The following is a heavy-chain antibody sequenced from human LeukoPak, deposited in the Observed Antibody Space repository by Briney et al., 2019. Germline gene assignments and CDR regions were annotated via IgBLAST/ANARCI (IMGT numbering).Heavy chain of an antibody. D-gene: IGHD4-17*01. Sequence: KPSETLSLTCAVYGGSFSVYYWSWIRQPPGKGLEWIGEINHSGSTNYNPSLKSRVTISVDTSKNQFSLKLSSVTAADTAVYYCASSRTVTSPSYWGQGTLVTVSS. CDR3: ASSRTVTSPSY. J-gene: IGHJ4*02. CDR2: INHSGST. CDR1: GGSFSVYY. V-gene: IGHV4-34*01.